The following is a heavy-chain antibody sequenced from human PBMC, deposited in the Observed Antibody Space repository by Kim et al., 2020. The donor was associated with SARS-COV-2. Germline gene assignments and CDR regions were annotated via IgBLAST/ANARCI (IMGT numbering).Heavy chain of an antibody. V-gene: IGHV4-39*07. Sequence: SETLSLTCTVSGGSISSSSYYWGWIRQPPGKGLEWIGSIYYSGSTYYNPSLKSRVTISVDTSKNQFSLKLSSVTAADTAVYYCARDVISLGWFDPWGQGTLVTVSS. D-gene: IGHD3-16*01. J-gene: IGHJ5*02. CDR3: ARDVISLGWFDP. CDR1: GGSISSSSYY. CDR2: IYYSGST.